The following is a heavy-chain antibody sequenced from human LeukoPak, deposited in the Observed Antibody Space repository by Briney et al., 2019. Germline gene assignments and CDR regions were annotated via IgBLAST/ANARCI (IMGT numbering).Heavy chain of an antibody. J-gene: IGHJ6*02. D-gene: IGHD3-10*01. V-gene: IGHV3-11*01. CDR2: ISSSGSTI. Sequence: GGSPRLSCAASGFTFSDYYMSWIRQAPGKGLEWVSYISSSGSTIYYADSVKGRFTISRDNAKNSLYLQMNSLRAEDTAVYYCARRGVLWFGELFYYGMDVWGQGTTVTVSS. CDR3: ARRGVLWFGELFYYGMDV. CDR1: GFTFSDYY.